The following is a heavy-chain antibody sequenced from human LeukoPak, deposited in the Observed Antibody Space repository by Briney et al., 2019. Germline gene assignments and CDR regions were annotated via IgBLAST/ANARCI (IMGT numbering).Heavy chain of an antibody. Sequence: SETLSLTCTVSGGSISSGGYYWSWIRQPPGKGLEWIGYIYYSGSTYYNPSLKSRVTISVDTSKNQFSLKLSSVTAADTAVYYCARVLYGSRRYYDSSGPVDYWGQGTLVTVSS. J-gene: IGHJ4*02. CDR3: ARVLYGSRRYYDSSGPVDY. D-gene: IGHD3-22*01. V-gene: IGHV4-31*03. CDR1: GGSISSGGYY. CDR2: IYYSGST.